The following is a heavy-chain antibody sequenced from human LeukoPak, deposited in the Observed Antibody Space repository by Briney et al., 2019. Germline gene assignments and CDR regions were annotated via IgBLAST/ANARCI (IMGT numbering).Heavy chain of an antibody. CDR2: ISAYNGNT. J-gene: IGHJ4*02. Sequence: ASVTVSCTASGYTFTSYGISWVRQAPGQGLEWMGWISAYNGNTNYAQKFQGRVTITADESTSTAYMELSSLRSDDTAVYYCARVAVAALGYFDYWGQGTLVTVSS. V-gene: IGHV1-18*01. CDR3: ARVAVAALGYFDY. D-gene: IGHD6-19*01. CDR1: GYTFTSYG.